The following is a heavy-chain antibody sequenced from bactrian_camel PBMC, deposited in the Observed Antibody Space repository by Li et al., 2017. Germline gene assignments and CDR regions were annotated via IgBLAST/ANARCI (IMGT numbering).Heavy chain of an antibody. CDR2: IRRGGVLT. Sequence: QVQLVESGGGSVQAGGSLRLSCAATGYSYSRNCMGWFRQAPGKEREWVAQIRRGGVLTYYSDSVKGRFTISRDTAKNTMSLHMNSLTPDDSAMYYCAADFRTVVAGCTFYDYTYWGRGTQVTVS. V-gene: IGHV3S39*01. D-gene: IGHD6*01. J-gene: IGHJ4*01. CDR3: AADFRTVVAGCTFYDYTY. CDR1: GYSYSRNC.